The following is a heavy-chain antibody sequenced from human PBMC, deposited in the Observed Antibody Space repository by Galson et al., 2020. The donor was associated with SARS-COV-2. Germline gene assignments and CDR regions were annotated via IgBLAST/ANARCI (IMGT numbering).Heavy chain of an antibody. CDR3: ARGYCDARGYGMDV. CDR1: SGSISSGGYY. J-gene: IGHJ6*02. D-gene: IGHD4-17*01. Sequence: ASETLSLTCTVSSGSISSGGYYWTWIRQQPGKGLEWIGYIYYSGSTYYNPSLKSRVTISVDTSKNQFSLRLSSVTAADTAVYYCARGYCDARGYGMDVWGQGTTVTV. V-gene: IGHV4-31*03. CDR2: IYYSGST.